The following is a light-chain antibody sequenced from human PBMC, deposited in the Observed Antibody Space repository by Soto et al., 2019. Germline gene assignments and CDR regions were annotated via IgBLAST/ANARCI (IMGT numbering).Light chain of an antibody. CDR1: QSVRSN. CDR2: GAS. Sequence: IVMTQSPATLSVSPGERATLSCRSSQSVRSNLAWYQQKPAQARRLLIYGASTRAPGIPARFSGSGSGAEFTLTISSLQSEDFAVYYCQQYNNWPPINFGQGTRLEIK. V-gene: IGKV3-15*01. J-gene: IGKJ5*01. CDR3: QQYNNWPPIN.